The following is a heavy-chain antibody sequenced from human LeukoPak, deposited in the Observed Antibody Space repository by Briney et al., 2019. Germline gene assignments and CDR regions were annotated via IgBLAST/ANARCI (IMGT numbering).Heavy chain of an antibody. V-gene: IGHV1-18*01. CDR1: GYTFTSYG. J-gene: IGHJ5*02. D-gene: IGHD6-13*01. CDR2: ISAYNGNT. Sequence: ASVKVSCKASGYTFTSYGISWVRQAPGQGLEWMGWISAYNGNTNYAQKLQGRVTMTTGTSTSTAYMELRSLRSDDTAVYYCARDQRKYSSSWYYWFDPWGQETLVTVSS. CDR3: ARDQRKYSSSWYYWFDP.